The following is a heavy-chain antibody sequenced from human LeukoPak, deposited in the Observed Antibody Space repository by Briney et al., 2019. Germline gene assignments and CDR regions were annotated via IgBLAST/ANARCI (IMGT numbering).Heavy chain of an antibody. Sequence: SVKVSCKASGGTFSSYAISWVRQAPGQGLEWMGGIIPIFGTANYAQKFQGRVTITTDESTSTACMELSSLRSEDTAVYYCAREYYYGSGSYYNKYYFDYWGQGTLVTVSS. CDR1: GGTFSSYA. J-gene: IGHJ4*02. V-gene: IGHV1-69*05. D-gene: IGHD3-10*01. CDR3: AREYYYGSGSYYNKYYFDY. CDR2: IIPIFGTA.